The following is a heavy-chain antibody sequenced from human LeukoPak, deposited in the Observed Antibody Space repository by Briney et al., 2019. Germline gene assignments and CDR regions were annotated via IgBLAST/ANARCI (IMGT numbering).Heavy chain of an antibody. J-gene: IGHJ4*02. Sequence: GGSLRLSCAASGFTFSNYAMIWVRQAPGKGLEWVSAISGSGGSTYYADSVKGRFTISRDNSKNTLYLQMNSLRAEDTAVYYCAKDLVVTLGEPTPDFDYWGQGTLVTVSS. CDR2: ISGSGGST. CDR1: GFTFSNYA. V-gene: IGHV3-23*01. D-gene: IGHD4-23*01. CDR3: AKDLVVTLGEPTPDFDY.